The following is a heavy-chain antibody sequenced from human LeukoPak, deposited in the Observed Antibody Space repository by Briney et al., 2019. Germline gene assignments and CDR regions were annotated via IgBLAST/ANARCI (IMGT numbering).Heavy chain of an antibody. CDR3: ARDLNYDFWSGYYSWNFDY. V-gene: IGHV3-33*05. CDR1: GFSFSTYG. J-gene: IGHJ4*02. Sequence: GGSLRLSCAASGFSFSTYGVHWVRQAPGKGLEWVAFISHDGSDKYFADSVKGRFTISRDNSKNTLLLQMNSLRAEDTAVYYCARDLNYDFWSGYYSWNFDYWGQGTLATVSS. D-gene: IGHD3-3*01. CDR2: ISHDGSDK.